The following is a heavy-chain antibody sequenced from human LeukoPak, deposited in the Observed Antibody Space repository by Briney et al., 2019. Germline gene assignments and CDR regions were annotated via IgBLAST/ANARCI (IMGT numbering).Heavy chain of an antibody. D-gene: IGHD1-26*01. V-gene: IGHV4-38-2*02. CDR3: ARDRESSPWELLLDY. J-gene: IGHJ4*01. Sequence: KPSETLSLTCAVSGYSIRSGYYWAWIRQPPGKGLEWIGSLHHTRSTYYNPSLKSRVTMSVDRSNNKFSLNLNSVTAADTAVYYCARDRESSPWELLLDYWGQGIVVTVCS. CDR2: LHHTRST. CDR1: GYSIRSGYY.